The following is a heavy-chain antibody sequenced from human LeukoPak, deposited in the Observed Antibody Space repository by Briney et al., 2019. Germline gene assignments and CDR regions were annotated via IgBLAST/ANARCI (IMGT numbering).Heavy chain of an antibody. CDR3: AREYRGEYYFAY. Sequence: EGSLRLSCAASGFTVSSNYMSWVRQAPGKGLEWVSVIYSGGSTYYADSVKGRFTISRDNSKNTLYLQMNSLRAEDTAVYYCAREYRGEYYFAYWGQGTLVTVSS. CDR1: GFTVSSNY. V-gene: IGHV3-66*01. D-gene: IGHD3-10*01. J-gene: IGHJ4*02. CDR2: IYSGGST.